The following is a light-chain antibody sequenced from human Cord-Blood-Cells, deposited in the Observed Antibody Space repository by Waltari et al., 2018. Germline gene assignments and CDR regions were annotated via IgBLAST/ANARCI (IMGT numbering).Light chain of an antibody. CDR3: QQYDNLPPYT. CDR2: DAS. V-gene: IGKV1-33*01. CDR1: QDISNY. Sequence: DIQMTQSPSSLSASVGDRVTITCQASQDISNYLNWYQQKPGKAPKFLIYDASNLETGVPSRFSGSGSGTDFTFTISSLQPEDMSTFDCQQYDNLPPYTFGQGTKLEIK. J-gene: IGKJ2*01.